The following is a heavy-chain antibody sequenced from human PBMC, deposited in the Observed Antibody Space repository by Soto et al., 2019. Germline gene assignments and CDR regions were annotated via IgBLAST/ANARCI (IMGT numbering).Heavy chain of an antibody. J-gene: IGHJ4*02. Sequence: GGSLRLSCAASGFTFSSYAMSWVRQAPGKGLEWVSVISGSGGSTYYADSVKGRFTISRDNSKNTLYLQMNSLRAEDTAVYYCAKDRGDILTGYYRHTDFWGQGTLVTVSS. CDR3: AKDRGDILTGYYRHTDF. CDR2: ISGSGGST. CDR1: GFTFSSYA. V-gene: IGHV3-23*01. D-gene: IGHD3-9*01.